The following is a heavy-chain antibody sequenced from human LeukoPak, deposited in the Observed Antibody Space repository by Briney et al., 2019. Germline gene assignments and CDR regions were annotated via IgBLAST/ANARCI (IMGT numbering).Heavy chain of an antibody. CDR1: GYTFTNYA. V-gene: IGHV1-18*01. CDR2: ISAYNGDT. J-gene: IGHJ4*02. CDR3: ARDLPDLTYSYDSSGLDY. D-gene: IGHD3-22*01. Sequence: ASVKVSCKASGYTFTNYAISWVRQAPGQGLEWMGWISAYNGDTNYAQMLQGRVTLTTDASTNTAYMELRSLRSDDAAVYYCARDLPDLTYSYDSSGLDYWGQGTLVTVST.